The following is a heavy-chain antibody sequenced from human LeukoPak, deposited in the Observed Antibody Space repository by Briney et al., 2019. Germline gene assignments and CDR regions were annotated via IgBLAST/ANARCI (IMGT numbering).Heavy chain of an antibody. CDR1: GFTVSSNY. CDR3: AKANYYGSGSYYSPLGY. V-gene: IGHV3-30*18. D-gene: IGHD3-10*01. Sequence: GGSLRLSCAASGFTVSSNYMSWVRQAPGKGLEWVAVISYDGSNKYYADSVKGRFTISRDNSKNTLYLQMNSLRAEDTAVYYCAKANYYGSGSYYSPLGYWGQGTLVTVSS. J-gene: IGHJ4*02. CDR2: ISYDGSNK.